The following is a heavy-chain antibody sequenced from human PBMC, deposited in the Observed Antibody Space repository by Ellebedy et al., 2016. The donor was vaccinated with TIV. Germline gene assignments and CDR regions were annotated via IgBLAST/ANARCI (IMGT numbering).Heavy chain of an antibody. J-gene: IGHJ4*02. CDR2: ISSSSSTI. CDR1: GFTFSRYS. V-gene: IGHV3-48*01. D-gene: IGHD6-6*01. Sequence: PGGSLRLSCVASGFTFSRYSMNWVRQAPGKGLEWVSYISSSSSTIYYADSVKGRFTISRDNAKNSLYLQMNSLRAEDTAVYYCARARKIYFDYWGQGTLVTVSS. CDR3: ARARKIYFDY.